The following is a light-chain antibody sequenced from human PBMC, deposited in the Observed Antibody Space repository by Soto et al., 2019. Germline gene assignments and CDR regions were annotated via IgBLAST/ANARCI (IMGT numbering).Light chain of an antibody. V-gene: IGKV3-20*01. CDR3: QQYGSSPPYT. Sequence: EIVLTQSPGTLSLSPGERATLSCRASQSVSSSYLAWFQQNPGQAPRLLIYGASTRATGIPDRFSGSGSGTDFTLTISRLEPEDFAVYYCQQYGSSPPYTFGQGPKLEIK. CDR1: QSVSSSY. CDR2: GAS. J-gene: IGKJ2*01.